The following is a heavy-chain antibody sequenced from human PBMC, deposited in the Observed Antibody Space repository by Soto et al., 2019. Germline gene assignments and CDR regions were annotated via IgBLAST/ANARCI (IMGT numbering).Heavy chain of an antibody. J-gene: IGHJ4*02. Sequence: EVQLLESGGGLVQPGGSLRLSCAASGFTFSSYAMSWVRQAPGKGLEWVSAISGSGGSTYYADSVKGRFTISRDNSKNTLYMQVNGRGAEDTAVYYCAKGGLLRGVSDSWGQGTLVTVSS. D-gene: IGHD2-8*01. CDR1: GFTFSSYA. V-gene: IGHV3-23*01. CDR3: AKGGLLRGVSDS. CDR2: ISGSGGST.